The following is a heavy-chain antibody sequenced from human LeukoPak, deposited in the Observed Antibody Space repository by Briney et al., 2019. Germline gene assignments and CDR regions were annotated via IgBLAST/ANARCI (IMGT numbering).Heavy chain of an antibody. V-gene: IGHV3-30*02. CDR3: AKGKWYFDY. D-gene: IGHD1-26*01. CDR2: IRYDGSEK. Sequence: GGSLRLSCAASGFTFSSNGMHWVRQAPGKGLEWVAFIRYDGSEKYYGDSVKGRFTISRDNSKNTLYLQMNSLRVEDTAVYHCAKGKWYFDYWGQGTLVTVSS. CDR1: GFTFSSNG. J-gene: IGHJ4*02.